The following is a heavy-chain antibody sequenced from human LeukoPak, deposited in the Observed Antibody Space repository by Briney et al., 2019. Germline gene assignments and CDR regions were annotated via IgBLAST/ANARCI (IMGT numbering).Heavy chain of an antibody. CDR2: ISSSGSYI. Sequence: PGGSLRLSCAASGFTFSSYSMNWVRQAPGKGLEWVSSISSSGSYIYYADSVKGRFTISRDNAKNSLYLQMNSLRVEDTAVYYCAREYLVAFDYWGQGTLVTVYS. V-gene: IGHV3-21*01. CDR1: GFTFSSYS. J-gene: IGHJ4*02. D-gene: IGHD5-12*01. CDR3: AREYLVAFDY.